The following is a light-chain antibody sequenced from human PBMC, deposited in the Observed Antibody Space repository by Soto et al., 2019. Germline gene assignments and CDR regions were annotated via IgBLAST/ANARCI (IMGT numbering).Light chain of an antibody. J-gene: IGLJ1*01. CDR3: SSHTSVNTRV. CDR2: EVT. V-gene: IGLV2-14*01. Sequence: QSVLTQPASVPGSPGQSIAISCTGTSSDVGTYDYVSWYQQYPDKAPKLIIYEVTQRPSGVSNRFSGSKSGNTASLTISGLQAEDEADYYCSSHTSVNTRVFGTGTKVTVL. CDR1: SSDVGTYDY.